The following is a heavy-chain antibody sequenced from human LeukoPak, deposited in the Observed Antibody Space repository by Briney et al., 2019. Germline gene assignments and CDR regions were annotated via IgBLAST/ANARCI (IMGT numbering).Heavy chain of an antibody. Sequence: ASVKVSCKASGYTFTSYGISWVRQAPGQGLEWMGWISAYNGNTNYAQKLQGRVTMTTDTSTSTAYMELRSLRSDDTAVYYCARDSGVVTAPYYFDYWGQGTLVTVSS. CDR3: ARDSGVVTAPYYFDY. CDR2: ISAYNGNT. V-gene: IGHV1-18*01. D-gene: IGHD2-21*02. J-gene: IGHJ4*02. CDR1: GYTFTSYG.